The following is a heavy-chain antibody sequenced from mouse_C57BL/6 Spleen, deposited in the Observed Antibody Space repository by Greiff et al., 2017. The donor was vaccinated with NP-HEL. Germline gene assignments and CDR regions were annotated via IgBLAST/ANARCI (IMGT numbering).Heavy chain of an antibody. J-gene: IGHJ2*01. CDR2: IYPGSGST. Sequence: QVQLQQPGAELVKPGASVKMSCKASGYTFTSYWIPWVKQRPGHGLEWIGDIYPGSGSTNYNEKFKSKATLTVDTSSSTAYMQLSSLTSEDSAVYYCAKFITTVVATDWGQGTTLTVSS. D-gene: IGHD1-1*01. CDR1: GYTFTSYW. CDR3: AKFITTVVATD. V-gene: IGHV1-55*01.